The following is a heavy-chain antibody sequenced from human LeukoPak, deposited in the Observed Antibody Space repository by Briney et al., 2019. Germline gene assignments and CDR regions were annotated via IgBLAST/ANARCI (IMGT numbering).Heavy chain of an antibody. Sequence: GASVKVSCKASGYTFTSYAMHWVRHAPGQRLEWMGWINAGNGNTKYSQKFQGRVTITRDTSASTAYMELSRLRSEDTAVYYCARDRGYCSSTSCRRVWFDPWGQGTLVTVSS. CDR1: GYTFTSYA. V-gene: IGHV1-3*01. CDR2: INAGNGNT. J-gene: IGHJ5*02. CDR3: ARDRGYCSSTSCRRVWFDP. D-gene: IGHD2-2*01.